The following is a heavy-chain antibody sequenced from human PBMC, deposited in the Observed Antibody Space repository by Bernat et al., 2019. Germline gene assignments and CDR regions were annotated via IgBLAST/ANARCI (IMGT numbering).Heavy chain of an antibody. CDR3: ARSIQSFDI. CDR1: GFTFSSYG. V-gene: IGHV3-33*01. D-gene: IGHD4-11*01. J-gene: IGHJ3*02. Sequence: QVQLVESGGGVVQPGRSLRLSCEASGFTFSSYGMHWVRQAPGKGLEWVAVIWYDGSNKYYADSVKGRFTISRDNSKNTLYLQMNSLRAEDTAVYYCARSIQSFDIWGQGTMVTVSS. CDR2: IWYDGSNK.